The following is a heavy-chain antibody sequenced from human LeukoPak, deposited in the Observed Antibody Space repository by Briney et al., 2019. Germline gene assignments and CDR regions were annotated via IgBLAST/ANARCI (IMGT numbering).Heavy chain of an antibody. CDR1: GGSISSYY. CDR2: IYYSGST. V-gene: IGHV4-59*01. D-gene: IGHD1-26*01. Sequence: SETLSLTCTVSGGSISSYYWSWIRQPPGKGLEWIGYIYYSGSTNYNPSLKSRVTISVDTSKNQFSLKLSSVTAADTAVYYCARVKKGPLGSGAFDPWGQGTLVTVSS. CDR3: ARVKKGPLGSGAFDP. J-gene: IGHJ5*02.